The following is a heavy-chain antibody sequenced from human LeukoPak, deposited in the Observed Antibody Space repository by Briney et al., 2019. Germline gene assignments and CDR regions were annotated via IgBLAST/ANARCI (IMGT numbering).Heavy chain of an antibody. CDR2: IHQDESEK. CDR3: ARDVYDSRCFDN. D-gene: IGHD3-22*01. CDR1: GFTLSNYW. V-gene: IGHV3-7*01. J-gene: IGHJ4*02. Sequence: PGGSLRLSCAASGFTLSNYWMSWVRPAPGKGLEWVANIHQDESEKHYVDSVKGQFTIYRDNAKNSLYLEVNSLRTEDTAVYYCARDVYDSRCFDNWGQGTLVTVSS.